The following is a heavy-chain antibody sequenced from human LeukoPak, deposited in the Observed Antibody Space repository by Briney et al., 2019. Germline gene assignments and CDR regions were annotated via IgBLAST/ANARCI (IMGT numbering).Heavy chain of an antibody. V-gene: IGHV3-9*01. Sequence: PGRSLRLSCAASGFTFHDYAMHWVRQAPGKGLEWVSGVNWNSGYIEYADSVKGRFTISRDNAKNSLYLQMNSLRPEDTALYYCTRALGWIDSSTYFFNYWGQGTLVTVSS. J-gene: IGHJ4*02. CDR2: VNWNSGYI. CDR1: GFTFHDYA. D-gene: IGHD2-2*03. CDR3: TRALGWIDSSTYFFNY.